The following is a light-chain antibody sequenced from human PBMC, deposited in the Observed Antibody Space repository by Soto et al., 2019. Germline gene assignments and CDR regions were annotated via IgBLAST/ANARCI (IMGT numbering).Light chain of an antibody. V-gene: IGLV1-44*01. CDR2: NNN. CDR3: SAWDDSLNGVA. CDR1: SSNIRSNT. J-gene: IGLJ2*01. Sequence: QSVLTQPPSASGTPGQRVTISCSGSSSNIRSNTVHWYQQLPGTAPQLLIYNNNQRPSGVPDRFSGSKSGTSASLAISGLQSEDEADYYCSAWDDSLNGVAFGGGTKLTVL.